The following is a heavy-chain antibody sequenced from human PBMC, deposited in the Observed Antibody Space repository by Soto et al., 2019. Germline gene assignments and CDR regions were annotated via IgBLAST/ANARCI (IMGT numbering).Heavy chain of an antibody. CDR2: ISGSGGST. V-gene: IGHV3-23*01. Sequence: GGSLRLSCAASGFTFSSFAMSWVRQAPGKGLDWVSAISGSGGSTYSADSVKGRFTISRDASKKTVYLQMNSLTTEDTAVYFCARETDGMDVWGQGTTVTVSS. D-gene: IGHD1-26*01. J-gene: IGHJ6*02. CDR3: ARETDGMDV. CDR1: GFTFSSFA.